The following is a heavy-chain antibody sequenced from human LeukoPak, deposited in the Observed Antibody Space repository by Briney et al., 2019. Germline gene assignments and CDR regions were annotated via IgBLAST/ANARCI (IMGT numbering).Heavy chain of an antibody. CDR2: INYSGMS. D-gene: IGHD3-9*01. V-gene: IGHV4-34*01. CDR1: GESFDGFY. J-gene: IGHJ5*02. Sequence: PSETLSLTCAVYGESFDGFYWNWIRQLPGKGLEWIGEINYSGMSDYNPALKSRVAISADSSKRQFSLDLTSVTAADTAVYYCAIRLATSRLATATTWFDPWGQGTLVSVSS. CDR3: AIRLATSRLATATTWFDP.